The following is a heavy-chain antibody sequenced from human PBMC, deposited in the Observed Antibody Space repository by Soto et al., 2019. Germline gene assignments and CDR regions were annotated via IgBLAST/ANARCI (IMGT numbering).Heavy chain of an antibody. Sequence: GSLRLSCVASGFTFTNYWMTWVRQAPGKGLEWVANINQDGSERTHVDSVKGRFTVSRDNAKNSLYLEMNRLRAEDTAVYYCARGDIVVVVAAGGMDVWGQGTTVTVSS. V-gene: IGHV3-7*01. J-gene: IGHJ6*02. D-gene: IGHD2-15*01. CDR3: ARGDIVVVVAAGGMDV. CDR2: INQDGSER. CDR1: GFTFTNYW.